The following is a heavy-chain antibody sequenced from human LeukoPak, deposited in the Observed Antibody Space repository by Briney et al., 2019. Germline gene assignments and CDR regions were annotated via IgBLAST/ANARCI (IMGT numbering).Heavy chain of an antibody. CDR3: ARGYSSSWFANYFDY. CDR1: GGSFSGYY. Sequence: PSQTLSLTCAVSGGSFSGYYWSWIRQPPGKGLEWTGEINHSGSTNYNPTLKSRVTISVDTSKNQFSLKLSSVTAADTAVYYCARGYSSSWFANYFDYWGQGTLVTVSS. J-gene: IGHJ4*02. D-gene: IGHD6-13*01. CDR2: INHSGST. V-gene: IGHV4-34*01.